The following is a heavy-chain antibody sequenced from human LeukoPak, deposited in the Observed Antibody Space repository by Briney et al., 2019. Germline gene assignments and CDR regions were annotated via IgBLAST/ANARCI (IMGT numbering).Heavy chain of an antibody. Sequence: GGSLRLSCAASGFTFSSYAMHWVRQAPGKGLEWVAVISYDGSNKYYADSVKGRFTISRDNSKTTLYLQMNSLRAEDTAVYYCASEIIFGSFDYWGQGTLVTVSS. J-gene: IGHJ4*02. CDR3: ASEIIFGSFDY. CDR2: ISYDGSNK. CDR1: GFTFSSYA. V-gene: IGHV3-30*04. D-gene: IGHD3-3*01.